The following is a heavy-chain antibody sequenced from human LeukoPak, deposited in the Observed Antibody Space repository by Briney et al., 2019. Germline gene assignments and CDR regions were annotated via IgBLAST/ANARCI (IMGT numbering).Heavy chain of an antibody. CDR2: IYYSGST. Sequence: SETLSLTCTVSGGSIISHYWSWIRQPPGKGLEWIGYIYYSGSTNYNPSLKSRVTISVDTSKNQFSLKLSSVTAADTAVYYCARDRGSSSSLDFDYWGQGTLVTVSS. CDR3: ARDRGSSSSLDFDY. V-gene: IGHV4-59*11. CDR1: GGSIISHY. J-gene: IGHJ4*02. D-gene: IGHD6-6*01.